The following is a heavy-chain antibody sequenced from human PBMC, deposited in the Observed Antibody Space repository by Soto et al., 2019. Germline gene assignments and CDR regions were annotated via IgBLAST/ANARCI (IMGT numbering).Heavy chain of an antibody. CDR2: ISGSGGST. J-gene: IGHJ3*02. CDR1: GFTFSSYA. Sequence: GGSLRLSCAASGFTFSSYAMSWVRQAPGKGLEWVSAISGSGGSTYYADSVKGRFTISRDNSKNTLYLQMNSLRAEDTAVYYCAKDNFAFFEGVIVTDAFDIWGQGTMVTVSS. V-gene: IGHV3-23*01. CDR3: AKDNFAFFEGVIVTDAFDI. D-gene: IGHD3-16*02.